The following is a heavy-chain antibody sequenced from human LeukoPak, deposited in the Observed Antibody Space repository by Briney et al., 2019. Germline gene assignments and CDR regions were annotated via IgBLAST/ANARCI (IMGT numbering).Heavy chain of an antibody. CDR1: GFTFSSYA. J-gene: IGHJ5*02. CDR2: ITGSGDTS. D-gene: IGHD1-26*01. CDR3: AKDLVGATAS. Sequence: GGSLRLSCVASGFTFSSYAMNWVRQAPGKGLEWVSTITGSGDTSYYADSVRGRFTISRDTSKNTLYLQMNSLRDEDTAVYYCAKDLVGATASWGQGTLVTVSS. V-gene: IGHV3-23*01.